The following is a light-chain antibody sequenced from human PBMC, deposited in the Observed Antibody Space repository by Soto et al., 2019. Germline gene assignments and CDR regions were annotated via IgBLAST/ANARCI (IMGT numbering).Light chain of an antibody. CDR2: AAS. Sequence: DVQMTQSPSAVSASVGDGFTITCRASERINTYLAWYQQQPGKAPKLLIYAASSLQSGVPSRFSGSGSGTEFTLTISNLQPEDFATYYCQQANSPPLTFGGGTKVDI. CDR1: ERINTY. J-gene: IGKJ4*01. V-gene: IGKV1-12*01. CDR3: QQANSPPLT.